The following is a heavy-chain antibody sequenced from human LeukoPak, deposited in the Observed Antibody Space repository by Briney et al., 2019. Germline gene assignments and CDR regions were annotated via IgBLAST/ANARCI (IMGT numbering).Heavy chain of an antibody. D-gene: IGHD3-22*01. CDR2: INWNGGST. V-gene: IGHV3-20*04. Sequence: GGSLRLSCAASGFTFDDYGMSWVRQAPGKGLEWVSGINWNGGSTGYADSVKGRFTISRDNSKNTLYLQMNSLRAEDTAVYYCAKDSILNYYDSSGFHFDYWGQGTLVTVSS. J-gene: IGHJ4*02. CDR1: GFTFDDYG. CDR3: AKDSILNYYDSSGFHFDY.